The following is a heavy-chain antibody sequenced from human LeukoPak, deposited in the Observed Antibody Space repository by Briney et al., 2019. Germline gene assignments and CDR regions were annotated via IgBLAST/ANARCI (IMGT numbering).Heavy chain of an antibody. CDR2: INPNSGGT. CDR3: ARSSSSPRGFDY. J-gene: IGHJ4*02. D-gene: IGHD6-6*01. Sequence: GASVKVSCKASGYTFTSYDINWVRQATGQGLEWMGWINPNSGGTNYAQKFQGRVTMTRDTSISTAYMEMSRLRADDTAVYYCARSSSSPRGFDYWGQGTLVTVSS. V-gene: IGHV1-2*02. CDR1: GYTFTSYD.